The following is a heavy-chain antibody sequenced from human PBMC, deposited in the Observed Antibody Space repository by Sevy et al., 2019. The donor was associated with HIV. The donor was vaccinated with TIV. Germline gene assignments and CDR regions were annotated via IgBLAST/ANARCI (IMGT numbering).Heavy chain of an antibody. CDR1: GFTFSSYS. D-gene: IGHD3-22*01. CDR2: ISSSSSTI. Sequence: GGSLRLSCAASGFTFSSYSMNWVRQAPGKGLEWVSYISSSSSTIYYADSVKGRFTISRDNAKNSLYLQMNSLRDEDTVVYYCARESGDITTNDAFDIWGQGTMVTVSS. J-gene: IGHJ3*02. V-gene: IGHV3-48*02. CDR3: ARESGDITTNDAFDI.